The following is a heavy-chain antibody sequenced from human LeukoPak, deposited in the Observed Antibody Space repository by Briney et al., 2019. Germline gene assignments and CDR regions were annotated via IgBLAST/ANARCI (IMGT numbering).Heavy chain of an antibody. V-gene: IGHV3-30-3*01. D-gene: IGHD1-1*01. Sequence: PGGSLRLSCAASGFTFSSYAMHWVRQAPGKGLEWVSVLSYDGSNKYYADSVKGRFTISRDNSKNTLYLQMNSLRAEDTAVYYCARVGWENWYYFDYWGQGTLVTVCS. J-gene: IGHJ4*02. CDR1: GFTFSSYA. CDR3: ARVGWENWYYFDY. CDR2: LSYDGSNK.